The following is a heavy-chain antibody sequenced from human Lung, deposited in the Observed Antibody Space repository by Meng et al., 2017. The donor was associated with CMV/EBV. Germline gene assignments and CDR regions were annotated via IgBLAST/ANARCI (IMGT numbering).Heavy chain of an antibody. Sequence: ASVKVSXKASGYTFTSYDINWVRQATGQGLEWMGWMNPNSGNTGYAQKFQGRVTMTRNTSISTAYMELSSLRSEDTAVYYCARNPYSSPGPPSPHVHYYYYGMDVWGQGNXVNGAS. D-gene: IGHD6-13*01. J-gene: IGHJ6*02. CDR2: MNPNSGNT. CDR1: GYTFTSYD. V-gene: IGHV1-8*01. CDR3: ARNPYSSPGPPSPHVHYYYYGMDV.